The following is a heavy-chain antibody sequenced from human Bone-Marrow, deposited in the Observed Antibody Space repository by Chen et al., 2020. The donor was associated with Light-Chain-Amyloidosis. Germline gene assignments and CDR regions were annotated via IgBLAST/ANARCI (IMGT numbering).Heavy chain of an antibody. CDR1: GGTFSSYQ. CDR2: IIPFFGTT. D-gene: IGHD4-17*01. J-gene: IGHJ6*02. V-gene: IGHV1-69*06. CDR3: ARDRTYGDYGSYGMDV. Sequence: QAQLVQSGAEVQKPGSSVKVSCQAAGGTFSSYQVTWVRQAPGHGLEWMGGIIPFFGTTNYAQNVQGRVTITADKSTGTAYMELNSLTSEDTAIYYCARDRTYGDYGSYGMDVWGQGTTVTVTS.